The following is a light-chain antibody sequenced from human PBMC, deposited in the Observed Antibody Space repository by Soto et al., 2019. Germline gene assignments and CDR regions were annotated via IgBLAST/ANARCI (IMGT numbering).Light chain of an antibody. CDR1: QSVSSF. J-gene: IGKJ1*01. V-gene: IGKV3-15*01. Sequence: EKVMTQSPATLSMSPGERATLSCRASQSVSSFLAWYQQKPGQAPRLLIYGASTRATGIPARFSGSGSVTEITLTISSLQSEDFAVYYCQQYSNWPSWTFGQGTKVQVK. CDR2: GAS. CDR3: QQYSNWPSWT.